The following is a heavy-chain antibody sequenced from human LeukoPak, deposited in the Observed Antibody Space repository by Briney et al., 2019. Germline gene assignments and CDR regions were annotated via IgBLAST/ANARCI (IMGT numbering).Heavy chain of an antibody. CDR1: GGSISSSGYY. Sequence: KTSETLSLTYSVSGGSISSSGYYWVWIRQPPGEGLEWIGSVYYSGNTYYSPSLKSRITITVDTSKNQFSLKVTSVTAADTAVYYCARRGLPVTRYGMDVWGQGTTVTVSS. V-gene: IGHV4-39*01. D-gene: IGHD4-17*01. J-gene: IGHJ6*02. CDR2: VYYSGNT. CDR3: ARRGLPVTRYGMDV.